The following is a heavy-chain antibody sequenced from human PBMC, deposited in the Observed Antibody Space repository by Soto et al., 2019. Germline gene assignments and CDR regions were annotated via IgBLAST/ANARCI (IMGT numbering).Heavy chain of an antibody. CDR3: ARDPGQQLSTNDYYYGMDV. CDR1: GGSISSSNW. Sequence: SETLSLTCAVSGGSISSSNWWSWVRQPPGKGLEWIGEIYHSGSTNYNPSLKSRVTISVDKSKNQFSLKLSSVTAADTAVYYCARDPGQQLSTNDYYYGMDVWGQGTTVTV. J-gene: IGHJ6*02. CDR2: IYHSGST. D-gene: IGHD6-13*01. V-gene: IGHV4-4*02.